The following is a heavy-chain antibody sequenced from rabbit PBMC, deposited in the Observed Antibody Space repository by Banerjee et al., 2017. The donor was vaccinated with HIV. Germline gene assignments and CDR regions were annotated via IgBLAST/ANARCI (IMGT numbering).Heavy chain of an antibody. CDR1: GIHFSSYG. Sequence: QLVESGGGLVQPGESLKLSCKASGIHFSSYGMSWVRQAPGKGLEWIGYIDPVFGSTYYASWVNGRFTISRENTQNTLYLQLNSLTAADTATYFCARGLVAGVLDLWGPGTLVTVS. J-gene: IGHJ4*01. V-gene: IGHV1S7*01. CDR3: ARGLVAGVLDL. D-gene: IGHD3-3*01. CDR2: IDPVFGST.